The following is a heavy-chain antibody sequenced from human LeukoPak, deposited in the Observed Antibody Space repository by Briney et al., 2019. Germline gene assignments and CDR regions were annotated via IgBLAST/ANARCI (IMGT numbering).Heavy chain of an antibody. Sequence: PGGSLRLSCAASGFTFSSYEMNWVRQAPGKGLEWVSYVSSSGSTIYYADSVKGRFTISRDNAKNSLYLQMNSLRAEDTAVYYYARGDCSGGSCYLSLTTIDYWAREPWSPSPQ. CDR3: ARGDCSGGSCYLSLTTIDY. CDR2: VSSSGSTI. J-gene: IGHJ4*02. CDR1: GFTFSSYE. D-gene: IGHD2-15*01. V-gene: IGHV3-48*03.